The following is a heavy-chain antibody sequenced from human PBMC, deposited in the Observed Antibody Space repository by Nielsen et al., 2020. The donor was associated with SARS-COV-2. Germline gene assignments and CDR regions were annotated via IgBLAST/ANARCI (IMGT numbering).Heavy chain of an antibody. CDR1: GDSVSSNSAA. CDR2: TYYRSKWYN. J-gene: IGHJ6*02. Sequence: SETLSLTCAISGDSVSSNSAAWNWIRQSPSRGLEWLGRTYYRSKWYNDYAVSVKSRITINPDTSKNQFSLQLNSVTPEDTAVYYCARDREGWERPYYYYGMDVWGQGTTVTVSS. D-gene: IGHD1-26*01. CDR3: ARDREGWERPYYYYGMDV. V-gene: IGHV6-1*01.